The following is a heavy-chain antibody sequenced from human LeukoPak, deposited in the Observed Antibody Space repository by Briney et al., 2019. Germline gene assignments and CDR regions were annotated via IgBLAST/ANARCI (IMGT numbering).Heavy chain of an antibody. D-gene: IGHD1-26*01. J-gene: IGHJ3*02. CDR2: ISGSGGST. CDR1: GFTFSSYA. Sequence: GGSLRLSCAASGFTFSSYAMSWVRQAPGKGLEWVSAISGSGGSTYYADSVKGRFTISRDNSKNSLYLQMNSLKAEDTAIYYCAREVGTPQAFDIWGQGTMVTVSS. CDR3: AREVGTPQAFDI. V-gene: IGHV3-23*01.